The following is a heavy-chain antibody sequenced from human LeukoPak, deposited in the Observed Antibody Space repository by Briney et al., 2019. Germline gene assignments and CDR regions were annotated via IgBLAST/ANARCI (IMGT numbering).Heavy chain of an antibody. V-gene: IGHV4-59*12. D-gene: IGHD4-17*01. CDR1: GDSISSDY. Sequence: SETLSLTCNVSGDSISSDYWSWIRQPPGKGLEWIGFVYHTGSTNYNPSLKSRVTISVDTSKNQFSLKMRSVTAADTAVYYCAAKVTTRWYFDPWGRGTLVTVSS. J-gene: IGHJ2*01. CDR3: AAKVTTRWYFDP. CDR2: VYHTGST.